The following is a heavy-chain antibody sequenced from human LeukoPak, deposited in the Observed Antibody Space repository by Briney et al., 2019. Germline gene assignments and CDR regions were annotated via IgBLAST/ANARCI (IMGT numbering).Heavy chain of an antibody. V-gene: IGHV3-11*01. Sequence: PGGSPRLSCAASGFNLCDYYMSWLRHAPGERVEWGSYISSSGSTIYYADSVKGRFTISRDNAKSSLYLQMNSLRAEDTAVYYCARDRSDVLLWFGEPPLDYWGQGTLVTVSS. J-gene: IGHJ4*02. D-gene: IGHD3-10*01. CDR2: ISSSGSTI. CDR3: ARDRSDVLLWFGEPPLDY. CDR1: GFNLCDYY.